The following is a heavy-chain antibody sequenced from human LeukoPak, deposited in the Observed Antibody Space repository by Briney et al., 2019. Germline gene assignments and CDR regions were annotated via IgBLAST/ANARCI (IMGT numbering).Heavy chain of an antibody. V-gene: IGHV1-8*01. D-gene: IGHD6-13*01. CDR3: VRGLKAAAAGTWSWKY. Sequence: ASVNVSCKASGYTFTSHDINWVRQAPGQGLEWMGWMNPNSGNTGYAQKFQGRVTMTRNTSISTAYMELSSLRSEDTAVYYCVRGLKAAAAGTWSWKYWGQGTLVTVSS. CDR1: GYTFTSHD. J-gene: IGHJ4*02. CDR2: MNPNSGNT.